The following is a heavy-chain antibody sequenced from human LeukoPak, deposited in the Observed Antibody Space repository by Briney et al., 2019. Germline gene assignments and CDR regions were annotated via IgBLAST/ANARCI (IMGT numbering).Heavy chain of an antibody. CDR3: ARDVSAPPHFFYYMDV. J-gene: IGHJ6*03. Sequence: GGSLRLSCAASGFTFSSYAMSWVRQAPGKGLEWVSAISGSGGSTYYADSVKGRFTISRDNSKNTLYLQMNSLRAEDTAVYYCARDVSAPPHFFYYMDVWGKGTTVTVSS. D-gene: IGHD2/OR15-2a*01. CDR1: GFTFSSYA. CDR2: ISGSGGST. V-gene: IGHV3-23*01.